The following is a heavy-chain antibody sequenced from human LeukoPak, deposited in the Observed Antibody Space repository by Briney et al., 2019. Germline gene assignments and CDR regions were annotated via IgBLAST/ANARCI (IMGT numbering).Heavy chain of an antibody. Sequence: PSETLSLTCAVYGGSFSGYYWSWIRQPPGKGLEWIGEINHSGSTNYNPSLKSRVTISVDTSKNQFSLKLSSVTAADTAVYYCARDWYYYDSSGYRDPFYWGQGTLVTVSS. CDR2: INHSGST. CDR1: GGSFSGYY. V-gene: IGHV4-34*01. J-gene: IGHJ4*02. D-gene: IGHD3-22*01. CDR3: ARDWYYYDSSGYRDPFY.